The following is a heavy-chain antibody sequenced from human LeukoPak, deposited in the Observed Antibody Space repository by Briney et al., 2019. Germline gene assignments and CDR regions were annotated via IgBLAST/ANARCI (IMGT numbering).Heavy chain of an antibody. V-gene: IGHV3-30*01. CDR1: GFTFSSYA. CDR2: ISYDGSNK. CDR3: ARDYYDSSGYYC. Sequence: PGGSLRLSCAASGFTFSSYAMHWVRQAPGKGLEWVAVISYDGSNKYYADSVKGRFTISRDNSKNTLYLQMNSVRAEDTAVYYCARDYYDSSGYYCWGQGTLVTVSS. J-gene: IGHJ4*02. D-gene: IGHD3-22*01.